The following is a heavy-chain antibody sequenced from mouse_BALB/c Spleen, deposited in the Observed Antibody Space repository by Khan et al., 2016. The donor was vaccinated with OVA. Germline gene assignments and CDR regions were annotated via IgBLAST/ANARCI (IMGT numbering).Heavy chain of an antibody. D-gene: IGHD3-2*02. Sequence: QVQLKQSGAELVRPGTSVKLSCKTSGYIFTTYWIHWVKQRSGQGLEWIARIYPGTDNVYYNEKLKDRATLTADKSSSTAYMQLSSLKSEDSAVYFCAREEALYYFDYWGQGTTLTVSS. CDR2: IYPGTDNV. V-gene: IGHV1-76*01. CDR1: GYIFTTYW. J-gene: IGHJ2*01. CDR3: AREEALYYFDY.